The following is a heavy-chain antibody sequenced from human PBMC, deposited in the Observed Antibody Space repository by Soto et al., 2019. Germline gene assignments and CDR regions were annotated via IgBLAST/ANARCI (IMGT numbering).Heavy chain of an antibody. CDR1: GYTFTSYD. V-gene: IGHV1-8*01. Sequence: ASLKVSCKASGYTFTSYDINWVRQATGQGLEWMGWMNPNSGNTGYAQKFQGRVTMTRNTSISTAYMELSSLRSEDTAVYYCARNPPAAGNYYYYYMDVWGKGTTVTVSS. J-gene: IGHJ6*03. CDR2: MNPNSGNT. D-gene: IGHD6-13*01. CDR3: ARNPPAAGNYYYYYMDV.